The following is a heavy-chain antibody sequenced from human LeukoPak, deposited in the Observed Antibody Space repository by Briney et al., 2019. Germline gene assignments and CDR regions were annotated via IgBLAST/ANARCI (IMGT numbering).Heavy chain of an antibody. CDR2: IYTSGST. J-gene: IGHJ6*03. CDR1: GGSISSYY. CDR3: ARDQNPNWNLKRSHMGV. D-gene: IGHD1-20*01. V-gene: IGHV4-4*07. Sequence: PSEPLSLTCTVSGGSISSYYWSWIRQPAGKGLEWIGRIYTSGSTNYNPSLKSRVTMSVDTSKNQFSLKLSSVTAADTAVYYCARDQNPNWNLKRSHMGVWGKGTTVTVSS.